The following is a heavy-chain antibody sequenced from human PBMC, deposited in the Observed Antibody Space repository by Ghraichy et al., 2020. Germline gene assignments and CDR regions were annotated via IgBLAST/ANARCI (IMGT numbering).Heavy chain of an antibody. V-gene: IGHV1-18*04. Sequence: ASEKVSCKASGYTFTSYGISWVRQAPGQGLEWMGWISAYNGNTNYAQKLQGRVTMTTDTSTSTAYMELRSLRSDDTAVYYCASTIVVVPAATGRGDALDIWGQGTMVTVSS. CDR1: GYTFTSYG. J-gene: IGHJ3*02. CDR3: ASTIVVVPAATGRGDALDI. D-gene: IGHD2-2*01. CDR2: ISAYNGNT.